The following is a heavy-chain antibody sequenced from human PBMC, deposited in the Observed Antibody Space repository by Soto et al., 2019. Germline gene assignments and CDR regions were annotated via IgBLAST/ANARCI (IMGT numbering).Heavy chain of an antibody. CDR1: GGSISSYY. CDR2: IYYSGST. V-gene: IGHV4-59*01. J-gene: IGHJ6*03. D-gene: IGHD3-10*01. CDR3: AREGMSKRYYYMDV. Sequence: SETLSLTCTVSGGSISSYYWSWIRQPPGKGLEWIGYIYYSGSTNYNPSLKSRVTISVDTSKNQFSLKLSSVTAADTAVYYCAREGMSKRYYYMDVWGKGTTVTVSS.